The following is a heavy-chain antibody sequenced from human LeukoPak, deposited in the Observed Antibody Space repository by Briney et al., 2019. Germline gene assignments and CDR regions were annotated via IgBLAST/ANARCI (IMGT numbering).Heavy chain of an antibody. J-gene: IGHJ4*02. CDR1: GFTFSNYW. CDR3: ARCPYDSSGYYSVPSHLDY. V-gene: IGHV3-7*01. D-gene: IGHD3-22*01. CDR2: IKQDGSAK. Sequence: GGSLRLSCAASGFTFSNYWMTWVRQAPGKGLEWVANIKQDGSAKYYVDSLRGRFSISRDNVKNWLFLQMNSLSAEDTAVYYCARCPYDSSGYYSVPSHLDYWGQGTLVTVSS.